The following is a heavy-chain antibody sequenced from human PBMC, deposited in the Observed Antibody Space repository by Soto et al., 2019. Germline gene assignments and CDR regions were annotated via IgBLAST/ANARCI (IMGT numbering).Heavy chain of an antibody. CDR3: ARQGSLMTTVTTNYFDY. CDR1: GGSISSSSYS. CDR2: IYYSGST. J-gene: IGHJ4*02. V-gene: IGHV4-39*01. Sequence: PSETLSLPCTVSGGSISSSSYSWGWIRQPPGKGLEWIGSIYYSGSTYYNPSLKSRVTISVDTSKNQFSLKLSSVTAADTAVYYCARQGSLMTTVTTNYFDYWGQGTLVTVSS. D-gene: IGHD4-17*01.